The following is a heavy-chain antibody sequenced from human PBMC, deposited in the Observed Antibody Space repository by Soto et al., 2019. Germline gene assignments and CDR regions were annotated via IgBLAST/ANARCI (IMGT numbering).Heavy chain of an antibody. Sequence: QVQLVQSGAEVREPGASVKVSCKASGYSFTSLDINWVRQTTGQGLEWMGWMQPSSGRTGYAQKFQGRVTMTRDTSINTAYMELSSLTSDDTAVYYCARGTSFWSGPVDYWGQGTLVTVSS. D-gene: IGHD3-3*01. CDR1: GYSFTSLD. CDR3: ARGTSFWSGPVDY. V-gene: IGHV1-8*01. CDR2: MQPSSGRT. J-gene: IGHJ4*02.